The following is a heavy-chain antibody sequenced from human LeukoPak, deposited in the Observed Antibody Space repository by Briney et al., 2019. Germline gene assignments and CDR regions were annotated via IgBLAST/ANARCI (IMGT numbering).Heavy chain of an antibody. D-gene: IGHD5-18*01. CDR2: IYYSGST. V-gene: IGHV4-59*01. CDR3: ARTEESGYSYRYFGYYYYMDV. J-gene: IGHJ6*03. Sequence: SETLSLTCTVSGGPISSYYWSWIRQPPGKGLEWIGYIYYSGSTHYNPSLKSRVTISVDTSKNQFSLKLSSVTAADTAVYYCARTEESGYSYRYFGYYYYMDVWGKGTTVTVSS. CDR1: GGPISSYY.